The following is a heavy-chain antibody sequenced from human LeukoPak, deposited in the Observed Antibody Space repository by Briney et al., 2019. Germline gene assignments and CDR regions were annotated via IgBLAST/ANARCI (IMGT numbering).Heavy chain of an antibody. V-gene: IGHV3-7*01. J-gene: IGHJ4*02. D-gene: IGHD2-15*01. CDR3: ARHDHYSGGSCVY. CDR1: GLTFSSYW. CDR2: IKQDGSEK. Sequence: PGGSLRLSCAASGLTFSSYWMSWVRQAPGKGLDWVANIKQDGSEKYYVDSVKGRFTISRDNAKNSLYLQMNSLRAEDTAVYYCARHDHYSGGSCVYWGQGTLVTVSS.